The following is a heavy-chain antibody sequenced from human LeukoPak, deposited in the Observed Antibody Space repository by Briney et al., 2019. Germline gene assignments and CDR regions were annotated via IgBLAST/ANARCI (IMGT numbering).Heavy chain of an antibody. CDR3: ATEMVLSYYDFWSGPNGMDV. CDR1: GGTFSSYA. Sequence: ASVKVSCKASGGTFSSYAISWVRQAPGQGLEWMGGFDPEDGETIYAQKFQGRVTMTEDTSTDTAYMELSSLRSEDTAVYYCATEMVLSYYDFWSGPNGMDVWGQGTTVTVSS. CDR2: FDPEDGET. V-gene: IGHV1-24*01. D-gene: IGHD3-3*01. J-gene: IGHJ6*02.